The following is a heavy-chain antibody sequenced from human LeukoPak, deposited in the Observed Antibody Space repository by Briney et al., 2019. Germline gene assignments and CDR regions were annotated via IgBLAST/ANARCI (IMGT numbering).Heavy chain of an antibody. J-gene: IGHJ4*02. V-gene: IGHV3-15*01. Sequence: GVSLRLSCLASGFSFNNAGMSWVRQAPGKGLEWVGLTKSNYDGGSTHYAAPVQGRFTISRDGSMNTLYLQMNSLKTEDTGVYYCTTAGSGNGVRWGQGTLVTVSS. D-gene: IGHD3-10*01. CDR2: TKSNYDGGST. CDR3: TTAGSGNGVR. CDR1: GFSFNNAG.